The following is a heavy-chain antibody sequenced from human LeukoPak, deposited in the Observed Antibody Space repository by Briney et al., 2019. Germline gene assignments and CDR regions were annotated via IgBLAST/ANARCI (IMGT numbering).Heavy chain of an antibody. CDR1: GFTFSSCA. CDR2: ISGSGDYT. J-gene: IGHJ4*02. V-gene: IGHV3-23*01. Sequence: GGSLRLSRAASGFTFSSCAMTWVRQAPGKGLEWVSCISGSGDYTYYADSVKGRFTISRGNSKNTVYLQMNNLRVEDTALYYCAKGAFERFGEPSDYWGQGTLVSVSS. CDR3: AKGAFERFGEPSDY. D-gene: IGHD3-10*01.